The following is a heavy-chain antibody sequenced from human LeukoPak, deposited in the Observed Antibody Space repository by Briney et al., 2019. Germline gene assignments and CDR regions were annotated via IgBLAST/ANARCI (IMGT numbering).Heavy chain of an antibody. CDR2: IYYRGST. J-gene: IGHJ4*02. Sequence: SETLSLTCTVSGDSISSSDYYWGWIRQPPGKGLEWIGSIYYRGSTYYNPSLKSRVTISVDTSKNQFSLKLSSVAAADTAVYYCARSAVGGVDYWGQGTLVTVSS. CDR1: GDSISSSDYY. CDR3: ARSAVGGVDY. D-gene: IGHD3-16*01. V-gene: IGHV4-39*07.